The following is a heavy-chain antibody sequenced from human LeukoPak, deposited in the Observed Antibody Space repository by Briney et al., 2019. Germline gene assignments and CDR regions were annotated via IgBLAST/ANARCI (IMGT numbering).Heavy chain of an antibody. CDR1: GFTFSSYW. V-gene: IGHV3-7*01. J-gene: IGHJ3*02. Sequence: PGGSLRLSCAASGFTFSSYWMSWVRQAPGKGLEWVANIKQDGSEKYYVDSVKGRFTISRDNAKNSLYLQMNSLRAEDTAVYYCTTDGVDVLLYSSRTSCDAFDIWRQGTMVTVS. CDR3: TTDGVDVLLYSSRTSCDAFDI. CDR2: IKQDGSEK. D-gene: IGHD2-2*01.